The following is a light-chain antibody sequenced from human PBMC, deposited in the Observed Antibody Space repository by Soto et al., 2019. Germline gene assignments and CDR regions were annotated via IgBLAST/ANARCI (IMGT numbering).Light chain of an antibody. V-gene: IGKV3-11*01. J-gene: IGKJ2*01. CDR1: QSISNY. CDR3: QQRSNWPPVT. CDR2: DAS. Sequence: EIVLTQSPATLSLSPGERATLSCRASQSISNYLAWYQQKPGQAPRLLIYDASNRATGIPARFSGSGSGTDFTLTISSLEPEHFAVYYCQQRSNWPPVTFGQGTKLEIK.